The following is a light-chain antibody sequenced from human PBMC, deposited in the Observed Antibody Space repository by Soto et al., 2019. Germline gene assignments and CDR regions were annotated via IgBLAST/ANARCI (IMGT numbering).Light chain of an antibody. V-gene: IGLV1-40*01. Sequence: QSVLTQPPSVTGAPGQRVTISCTGSHSDIGAGYGVHWYQQFPHSAPKLLIYDTTNRPSGVPDRFSGSRSGTSASLAITGLQAEDEADYYCSSYAGSNNFVFGSGTKLTVL. CDR3: SSYAGSNNFV. CDR1: HSDIGAGYG. J-gene: IGLJ1*01. CDR2: DTT.